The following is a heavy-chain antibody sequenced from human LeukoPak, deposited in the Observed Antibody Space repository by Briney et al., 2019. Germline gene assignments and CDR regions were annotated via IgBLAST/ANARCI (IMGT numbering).Heavy chain of an antibody. Sequence: SETLSLTCTVSGGSISSSSYYWGWIRQPPGKGLEWIGSIYYSGTTYYNPSLKSRVTISVDTSKNQFSLKLSSVTAADTAVYYCASPHYYDSSGPLYYFDYWGQGTLVTVSS. CDR1: GGSISSSSYY. D-gene: IGHD3-22*01. J-gene: IGHJ4*02. CDR2: IYYSGTT. V-gene: IGHV4-39*01. CDR3: ASPHYYDSSGPLYYFDY.